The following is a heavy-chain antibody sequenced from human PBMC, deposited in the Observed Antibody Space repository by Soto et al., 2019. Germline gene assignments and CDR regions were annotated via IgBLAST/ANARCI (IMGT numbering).Heavy chain of an antibody. Sequence: HVQLVQSGSEMKKPGSSVRVSCKASGDSFRSYSLSWVRQAPGQGLEWIGGFIPIFGTPKYAQKFQGRLTISADESTSTVSMDLSSLRSEDTAVYYCAWARGVVDNYYYYGMDVWGQGTPVTVSS. CDR1: GDSFRSYS. CDR3: AWARGVVDNYYYYGMDV. CDR2: FIPIFGTP. D-gene: IGHD3-22*01. V-gene: IGHV1-69*01. J-gene: IGHJ6*02.